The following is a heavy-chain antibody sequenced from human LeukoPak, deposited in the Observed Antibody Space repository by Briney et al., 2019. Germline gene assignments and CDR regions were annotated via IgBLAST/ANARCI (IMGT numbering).Heavy chain of an antibody. CDR2: ISYDGSNK. J-gene: IGHJ4*02. V-gene: IGHV3-30*18. D-gene: IGHD2-2*01. CDR1: GFTVSSNY. Sequence: GGSLRLSCAASGFTVSSNYMSWVRQAPGKGLEWVAVISYDGSNKYYADSVKGRFTISRDNSKNTLYLQMNSLRAEDTAVYYCAKDPSTRIVVRPYDDYWGQGTLVTVSS. CDR3: AKDPSTRIVVRPYDDY.